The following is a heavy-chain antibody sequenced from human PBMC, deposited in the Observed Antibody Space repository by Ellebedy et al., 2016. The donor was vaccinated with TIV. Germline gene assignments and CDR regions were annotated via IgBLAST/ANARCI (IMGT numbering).Heavy chain of an antibody. Sequence: GESLKISXAASGFTFSSYSMNWVRQAPGKGLEWVSYISSSSSTIYYADSVKGRFTISRDNAKNSLYLQMNSLRAEDTAVYYCARSIAIVGEGWFDPWGQGTLVTVSS. CDR2: ISSSSSTI. D-gene: IGHD3-22*01. J-gene: IGHJ5*02. V-gene: IGHV3-48*01. CDR1: GFTFSSYS. CDR3: ARSIAIVGEGWFDP.